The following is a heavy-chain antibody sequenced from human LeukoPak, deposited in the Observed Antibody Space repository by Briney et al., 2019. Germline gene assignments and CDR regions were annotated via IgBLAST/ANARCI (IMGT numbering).Heavy chain of an antibody. J-gene: IGHJ4*02. CDR1: GYTFTSYD. D-gene: IGHD3-10*01. CDR3: ARVSITMVRGVIPY. CDR2: MNPNSGNT. Sequence: ASVKVSCKASGYTFTSYDINWVRQATGQGLEWMGWMNPNSGNTGYAQKFQGRVTMTRNTSISTAYMELSSLRSEDTAVYYCARVSITMVRGVIPYWGQGTLVIVSS. V-gene: IGHV1-8*01.